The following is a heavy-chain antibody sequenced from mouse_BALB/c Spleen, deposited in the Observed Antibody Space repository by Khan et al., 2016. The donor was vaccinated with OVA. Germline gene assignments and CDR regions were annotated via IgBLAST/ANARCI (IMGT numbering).Heavy chain of an antibody. CDR2: IFPGSDTT. Sequence: QVRLQQSGPDLVKPGASVKMSCKASGYTFTDYFLSWVKQRTGQGLEWIGEIFPGSDTTYYNEKFRGKATLTADKSSNTVFMQLSSLTSEDSAVYCCARKMVNYRGDDWYLDVWGEGTTVTVSS. V-gene: IGHV1-77*01. CDR1: GYTFTDYF. J-gene: IGHJ1*01. CDR3: ARKMVNYRGDDWYLDV. D-gene: IGHD2-14*01.